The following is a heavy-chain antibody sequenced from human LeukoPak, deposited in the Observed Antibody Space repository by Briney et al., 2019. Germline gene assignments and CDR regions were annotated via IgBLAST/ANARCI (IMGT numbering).Heavy chain of an antibody. CDR3: AKNWGSRVTIDY. D-gene: IGHD7-27*01. CDR1: GFTFSSYG. J-gene: IGHJ4*02. Sequence: TGGSLRLSCAASGFTFSSYGMHWVRQAPGKGLEWVAVILSDGSKEFYTDSVKGRFTISRDNAKNSLYLQMNSLRAEDTAVYYCAKNWGSRVTIDYWGQGTLVTVSS. V-gene: IGHV3-33*06. CDR2: ILSDGSKE.